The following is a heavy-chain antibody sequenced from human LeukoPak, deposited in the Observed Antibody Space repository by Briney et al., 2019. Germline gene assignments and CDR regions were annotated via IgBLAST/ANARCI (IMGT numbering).Heavy chain of an antibody. Sequence: ASVKVSCKASGYTFTSYDINWVRQATGQGLEWMGWMNPNSGNTGYAQKFQGRVTMTRNTSISTAYMELSSLRSEDTAVYYCETPQSGIAVAGHQVSYGMDVWGQGTTVTVSS. CDR3: ETPQSGIAVAGHQVSYGMDV. D-gene: IGHD6-19*01. J-gene: IGHJ6*02. CDR2: MNPNSGNT. CDR1: GYTFTSYD. V-gene: IGHV1-8*01.